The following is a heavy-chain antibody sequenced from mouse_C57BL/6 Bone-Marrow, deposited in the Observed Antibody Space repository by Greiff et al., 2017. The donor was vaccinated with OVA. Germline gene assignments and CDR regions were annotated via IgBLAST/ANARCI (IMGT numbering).Heavy chain of an antibody. J-gene: IGHJ2*01. CDR1: GYAFSSSW. Sequence: LVESGPELVKPGASVKISCKASGYAFSSSWMNWVKQRPGKGLEWIGRIYPGDGDTNYNGKFKGKATLTADKSSSTAYMQLSSLTSEDSAVYFCAPYYYGSSPYYFDYWGQGTTLTVSS. CDR3: APYYYGSSPYYFDY. D-gene: IGHD1-1*01. CDR2: IYPGDGDT. V-gene: IGHV1-82*01.